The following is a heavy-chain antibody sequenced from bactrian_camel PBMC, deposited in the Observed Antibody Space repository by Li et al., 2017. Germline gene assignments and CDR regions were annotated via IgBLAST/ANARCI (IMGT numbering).Heavy chain of an antibody. CDR2: IDSLGST. Sequence: DVQLVESGGGSVQAGGSLRLSCATSGFTFTSYYMAWFRQAPDKEREGVAIIDSLGSTTYANFAKGRFTASKDNAKNTLYLQMDSLNPEDTATYYCASTGTFCLGNSLSPGSYKYWGQGTQVTVS. V-gene: IGHV3S42*01. J-gene: IGHJ4*01. D-gene: IGHD2*01. CDR1: GFTFTSYY. CDR3: ASTGTFCLGNSLSPGSYKY.